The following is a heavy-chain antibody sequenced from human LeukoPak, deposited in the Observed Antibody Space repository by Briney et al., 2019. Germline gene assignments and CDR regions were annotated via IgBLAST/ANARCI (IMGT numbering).Heavy chain of an antibody. CDR3: ARDVRGGYFDY. V-gene: IGHV3-7*01. CDR1: GFTFTNYW. D-gene: IGHD2-15*01. CDR2: IKKDGSEK. J-gene: IGHJ4*02. Sequence: GSLRLSCAASGFTFTNYWMSWVRQAPGKGLEWVANIKKDGSEKYYEDPVKGRFTISRDNAKNSVYLQMNSLRAEDTAVYYCARDVRGGYFDYWGQGTLVTVSS.